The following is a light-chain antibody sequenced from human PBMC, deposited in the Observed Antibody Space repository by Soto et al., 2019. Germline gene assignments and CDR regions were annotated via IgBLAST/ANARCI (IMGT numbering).Light chain of an antibody. CDR1: QGISSW. CDR2: KAS. Sequence: DSKRAQSRSSVYAAGGGRVTITCRASQGISSWLAWYQQKPGKAPKLLIYKASTLKSGVPSRFSGSGSGTEFTLPISSLQPYDFAPNYCQQYNSYWTFGEGTKVDIK. V-gene: IGKV1-5*03. CDR3: QQYNSYWT. J-gene: IGKJ1*01.